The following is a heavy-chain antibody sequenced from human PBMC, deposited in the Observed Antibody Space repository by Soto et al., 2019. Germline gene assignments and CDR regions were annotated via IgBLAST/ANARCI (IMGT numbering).Heavy chain of an antibody. Sequence: PGGSLILSCAASGFTFSSYWMHGVRQAPGKGLVWVSRINSDGRSTDYADSVKGRFTISRDNAKNTLYLQMNSLRAEDTAVYYCARVTSSSGFDDYWGQGTLVTVSS. CDR2: INSDGRST. D-gene: IGHD6-19*01. CDR1: GFTFSSYW. J-gene: IGHJ4*02. V-gene: IGHV3-74*01. CDR3: ARVTSSSGFDDY.